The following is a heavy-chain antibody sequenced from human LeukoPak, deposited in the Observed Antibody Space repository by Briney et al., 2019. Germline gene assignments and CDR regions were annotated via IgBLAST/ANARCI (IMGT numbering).Heavy chain of an antibody. CDR3: ASHIRDGYNYFDY. CDR2: INPSGGST. V-gene: IGHV1-46*01. D-gene: IGHD5-24*01. Sequence: GASVKVSCKASGYTFTSYYIHWVRQAPGQGLEWMGIINPSGGSTSYAQKFQGRVTVTRDTSTSTVYMELSSLRSEDTAVYYCASHIRDGYNYFDYWGQGTLVTVSS. J-gene: IGHJ4*02. CDR1: GYTFTSYY.